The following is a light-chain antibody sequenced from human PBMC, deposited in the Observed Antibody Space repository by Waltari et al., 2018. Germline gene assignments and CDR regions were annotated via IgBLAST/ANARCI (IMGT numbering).Light chain of an antibody. CDR2: DAS. Sequence: DIQLTQSPSFLSASVGDRVTITCRARRGISSYLAWYQQKPGKAPKIMIYDASTLESGVPSRFSGSGSETEFTLTISSLQPEDFATYYCQQFHTYPYTFGQGTELEVK. J-gene: IGKJ2*01. CDR3: QQFHTYPYT. CDR1: RGISSY. V-gene: IGKV1-9*01.